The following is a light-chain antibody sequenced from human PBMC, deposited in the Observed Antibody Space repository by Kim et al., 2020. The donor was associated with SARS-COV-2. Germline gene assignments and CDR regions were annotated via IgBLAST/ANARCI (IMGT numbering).Light chain of an antibody. J-gene: IGLJ3*02. Sequence: GKTVTSSCTRSSGSITTNYVQWYQRRPGSAPTTVIFEDTQRPSGVPDRFSGSVDFSSNSASLTISGLKTEDEGEYYCQSYDNNNRVFGGGTQLTVL. V-gene: IGLV6-57*03. CDR3: QSYDNNNRV. CDR2: EDT. CDR1: SGSITTNY.